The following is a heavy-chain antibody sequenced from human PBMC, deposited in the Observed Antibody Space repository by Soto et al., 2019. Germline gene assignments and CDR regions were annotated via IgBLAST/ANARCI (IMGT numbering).Heavy chain of an antibody. CDR1: GGSFSGYY. Sequence: PSETLSLTCAVYGGSFSGYYWSWIRQPPGKGLEWIGEINHSGSTNYNPSLKSRVTISVDTSKNQFSLKLSSVTAADTAVYYCARGSVKYQLPLYDYYYYMDVWGKGTTVTVSS. D-gene: IGHD2-2*01. CDR2: INHSGST. CDR3: ARGSVKYQLPLYDYYYYMDV. V-gene: IGHV4-34*01. J-gene: IGHJ6*03.